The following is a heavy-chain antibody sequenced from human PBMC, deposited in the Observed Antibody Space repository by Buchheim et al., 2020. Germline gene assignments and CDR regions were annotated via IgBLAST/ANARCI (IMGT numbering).Heavy chain of an antibody. D-gene: IGHD5-12*01. Sequence: QVRLQESGPGRVKPSQTLSLTCNVSGGSISSGGDYWSWIRQYPGKGLEWIGNIYYSGSTYYNPSLKSRATISVDRSKNQFSLKMSSVTAADTAGYYCARGAYGGYVFDYWGQGTL. V-gene: IGHV4-31*03. J-gene: IGHJ4*02. CDR2: IYYSGST. CDR3: ARGAYGGYVFDY. CDR1: GGSISSGGDY.